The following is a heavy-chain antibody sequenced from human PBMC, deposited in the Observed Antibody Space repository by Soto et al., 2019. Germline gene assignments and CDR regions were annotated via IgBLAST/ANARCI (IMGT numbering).Heavy chain of an antibody. V-gene: IGHV1-46*01. CDR3: ARDIRITIFGVVPPMDV. D-gene: IGHD3-3*01. J-gene: IGHJ6*02. Sequence: ASVKVSCKASGYTSTSYYMHCVRQAPGQGLEWMGIINPSGGSTSYAQKFQGRVTMTRDTSTSTVYMELSSLRSEDTAVYYCARDIRITIFGVVPPMDVWGQGTTVTVSS. CDR1: GYTSTSYY. CDR2: INPSGGST.